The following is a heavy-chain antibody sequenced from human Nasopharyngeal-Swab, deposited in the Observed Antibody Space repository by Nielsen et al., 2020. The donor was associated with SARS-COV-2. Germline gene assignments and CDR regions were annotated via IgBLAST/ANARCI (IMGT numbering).Heavy chain of an antibody. J-gene: IGHJ3*02. Sequence: SETLSLTCAVYGGSFTEYRWHWIRQAPGKGLEWIGEIHHSGHTNSNPSLKSRVNISIDKPKKQFSLRLNSVTAAATAVYYCARGPGPYSEFWSGYYGAFDIWGQGTIVTVSS. V-gene: IGHV4-34*01. CDR1: GGSFTEYR. CDR2: IHHSGHT. D-gene: IGHD3-3*01. CDR3: ARGPGPYSEFWSGYYGAFDI.